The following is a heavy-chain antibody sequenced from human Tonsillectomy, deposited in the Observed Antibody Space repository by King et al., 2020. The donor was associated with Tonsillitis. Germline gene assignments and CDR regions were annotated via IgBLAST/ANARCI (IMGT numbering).Heavy chain of an antibody. Sequence: QLVQSGAEVKKPGASVKVSCKASGYTFTSYAMHWVRQAPGQRLEWMGWINAGNSNTKYSQKFQGRVTITRDTSASTAYMELSSLRSEDTAVYYCARGTADFAYWGQGTLVTVSS. CDR3: ARGTADFAY. V-gene: IGHV1-3*01. J-gene: IGHJ4*02. CDR2: INAGNSNT. CDR1: GYTFTSYA.